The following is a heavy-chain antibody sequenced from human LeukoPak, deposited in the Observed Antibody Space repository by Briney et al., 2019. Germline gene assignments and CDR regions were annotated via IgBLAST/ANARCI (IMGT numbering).Heavy chain of an antibody. CDR3: ARDLEEKSFDY. Sequence: ASVKVSCKASGYTFTTYAMHWVRQAPGQRLEWMGWINANNGNTKYSQKFQGRVTITRDTSASTAYMELSSLRSEDTAVYYCARDLEEKSFDYWGQGTLVTVSS. CDR2: INANNGNT. D-gene: IGHD1-1*01. J-gene: IGHJ4*02. CDR1: GYTFTTYA. V-gene: IGHV1-3*01.